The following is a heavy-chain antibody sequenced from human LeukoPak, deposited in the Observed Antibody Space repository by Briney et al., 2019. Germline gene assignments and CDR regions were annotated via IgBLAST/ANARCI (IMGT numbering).Heavy chain of an antibody. CDR2: ISYDGSNK. Sequence: PGGSLRLSCAASGFTFSSYGMHWVCQAPGKGLEWVAVISYDGSNKYYADSVKGRFTISRDNSKNTLYLQMNSLRAEDTAVYYCAKEYYYGSGSFDWGQGTLVTVSS. CDR1: GFTFSSYG. J-gene: IGHJ4*02. D-gene: IGHD3-10*01. V-gene: IGHV3-30*18. CDR3: AKEYYYGSGSFD.